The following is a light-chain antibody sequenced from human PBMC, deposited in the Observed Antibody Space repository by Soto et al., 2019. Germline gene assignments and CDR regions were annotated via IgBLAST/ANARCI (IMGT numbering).Light chain of an antibody. Sequence: DIQMTQSPSSLSASVGDRVTITCRARQSIGRYLSWYQQKAGKAPKLLMYNVFSLQSGVPSRFSGSGSGTDFTLTISSLQPEDFATYYCQQSYEAPRTFGQGTKLQIK. CDR3: QQSYEAPRT. CDR1: QSIGRY. CDR2: NVF. V-gene: IGKV1-39*01. J-gene: IGKJ2*01.